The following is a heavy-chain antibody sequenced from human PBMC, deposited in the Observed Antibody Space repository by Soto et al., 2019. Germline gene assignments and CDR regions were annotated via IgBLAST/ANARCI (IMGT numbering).Heavy chain of an antibody. CDR1: GFTFSSYS. D-gene: IGHD3-16*01. Sequence: EVQLVESGGGLVQPGGSLRLSCAASGFTFSSYSMNWVRQAPGKGLEWVSYISSSSSTIYYADSVKGRFTISRDNAKNSLYLQMNSLRAEDTAVYYCARDSSDGDYDYIWGSCLSLVAFDIWGQGTMVTVSS. CDR3: ARDSSDGDYDYIWGSCLSLVAFDI. V-gene: IGHV3-48*01. J-gene: IGHJ3*02. CDR2: ISSSSSTI.